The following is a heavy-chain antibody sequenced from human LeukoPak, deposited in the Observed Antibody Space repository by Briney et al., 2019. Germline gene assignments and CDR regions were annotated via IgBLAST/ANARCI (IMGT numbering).Heavy chain of an antibody. CDR2: ISYDGSNK. D-gene: IGHD3-22*01. CDR3: AREDGSFYYYDSSGPFDY. CDR1: GFTFSSYA. Sequence: GGSLRLSCAASGFTFSSYAMHWVRQAPGKGLEWVADISYDGSNKYYADSVKGRFTISRDNSKNTLYLQMNSLRAEDTAVYYCAREDGSFYYYDSSGPFDYWGRGTLVTVSS. J-gene: IGHJ4*02. V-gene: IGHV3-30-3*01.